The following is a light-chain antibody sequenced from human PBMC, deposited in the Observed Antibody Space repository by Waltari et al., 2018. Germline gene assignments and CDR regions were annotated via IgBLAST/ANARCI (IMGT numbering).Light chain of an antibody. J-gene: IGKJ2*02. Sequence: DIQMTQDTSTMSASVGDRVSITCRASQSINTWLAWYNQKPGKAPNLLIYKASSLEYGVPSRFSGSGSGTEFTLTISSLQPDDFGTYYCQQYNSFPCTFGQGTTLEI. CDR2: KAS. V-gene: IGKV1-5*03. CDR3: QQYNSFPCT. CDR1: QSINTW.